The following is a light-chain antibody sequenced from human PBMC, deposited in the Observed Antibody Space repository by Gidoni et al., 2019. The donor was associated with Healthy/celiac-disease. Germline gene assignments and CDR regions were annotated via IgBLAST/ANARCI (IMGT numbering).Light chain of an antibody. V-gene: IGKV1-8*01. CDR3: QQYYSYPRT. J-gene: IGKJ1*01. Sequence: IRMTQSPSSFSASTGDRVTITRRASQGISSYLAWYQQKPGKAPKLLIYAASTLQSGVPSRFSGSGAGTDFTPTISCLQSEDFATYYCQQYYSYPRTFGQGTKVEIK. CDR1: QGISSY. CDR2: AAS.